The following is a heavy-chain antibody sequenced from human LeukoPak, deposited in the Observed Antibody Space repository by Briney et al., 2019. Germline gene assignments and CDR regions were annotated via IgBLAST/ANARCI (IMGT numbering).Heavy chain of an antibody. V-gene: IGHV3-23*01. CDR3: AKHLAGSKTFDY. Sequence: GGSLRPSCAASGFSFSNYAMSWVRQAPGKGLEWVSAIGVSGGSTYYADSVKGRFTISRDNSKNTMYVQMNSLRAEDTALYYCAKHLAGSKTFDYWGQGALVTVSS. D-gene: IGHD6-19*01. CDR1: GFSFSNYA. CDR2: IGVSGGST. J-gene: IGHJ4*02.